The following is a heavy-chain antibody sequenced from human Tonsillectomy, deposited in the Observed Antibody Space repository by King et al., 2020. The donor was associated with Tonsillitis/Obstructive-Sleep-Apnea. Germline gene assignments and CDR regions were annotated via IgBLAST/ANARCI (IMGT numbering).Heavy chain of an antibody. CDR2: IIPIFGIA. CDR1: GGSFSSYA. V-gene: IGHV1-69*01. Sequence: QLVQSGAEVKKPGSSVKVSCEGSGGSFSSYAFSWVRQAPGQGLEWMGGIIPIFGIADYAQKFKGRVTITADESTSTAYMELSSLRSEDTAVYYCAQTPRVPADIWDWFDPWGQGTLVTVSS. D-gene: IGHD2-2*02. J-gene: IGHJ5*02. CDR3: AQTPRVPADIWDWFDP.